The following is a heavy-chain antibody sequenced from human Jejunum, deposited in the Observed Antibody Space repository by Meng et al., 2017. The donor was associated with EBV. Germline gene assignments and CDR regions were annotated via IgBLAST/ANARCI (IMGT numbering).Heavy chain of an antibody. CDR3: ATFNCTVGTCSFDS. J-gene: IGHJ4*02. CDR1: GGSFSDYD. CDR2: IDHSGRT. D-gene: IGHD2-8*02. Sequence: WGRGPLSPSDPLSLTGAVEGGSFSDYDWIWIRQPPGKGLEWIGEIDHSGRTNYNPSLKSRVTLSLLTSKDHFSLRLSSVTAADTAVYYCATFNCTVGTCSFDSWGQGALVTVSS. V-gene: IGHV4-34*01.